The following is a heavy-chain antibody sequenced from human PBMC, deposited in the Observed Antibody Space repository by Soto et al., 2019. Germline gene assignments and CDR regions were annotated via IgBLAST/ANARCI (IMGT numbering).Heavy chain of an antibody. D-gene: IGHD6-13*01. CDR1: KESYSGYY. Sequence: QVQLQQWGARMLKPSETLSLTCPIYKESYSGYYWSWIRQPPGTGLEWIGEINNSGSSNYNPSLNSRVIISVDTSKNQFSLKLSSVTAADTAVYFCARPGIASAGKSNWFDPWGQGTLVTVSS. CDR3: ARPGIASAGKSNWFDP. J-gene: IGHJ5*02. V-gene: IGHV4-34*01. CDR2: INNSGSS.